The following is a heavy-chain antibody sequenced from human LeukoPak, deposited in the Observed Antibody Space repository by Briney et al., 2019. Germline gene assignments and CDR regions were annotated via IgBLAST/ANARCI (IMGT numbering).Heavy chain of an antibody. V-gene: IGHV4-59*01. CDR3: ARTSIAAAGTLPYNWFDP. CDR1: GGSISSYY. Sequence: PSETLSLTCTVSGGSISSYYWSWVRQPPGKGLEWIGDIYYSGSTNYNPSLKSRVTISLDTSKNQFSLKLSSVPAADTAVYYCARTSIAAAGTLPYNWFDPWGQGALVTVSS. J-gene: IGHJ5*02. D-gene: IGHD6-13*01. CDR2: IYYSGST.